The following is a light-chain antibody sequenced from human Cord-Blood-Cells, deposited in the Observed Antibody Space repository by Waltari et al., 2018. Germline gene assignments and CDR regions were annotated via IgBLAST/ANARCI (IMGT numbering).Light chain of an antibody. V-gene: IGLV2-11*01. CDR3: CSYAGSYTWV. Sequence: QSALTQPRSVSGSPGQSVTISCTGTSSDVGGYNYVSWYQQHPGKAPKLMFYDVSKRPSGFPDRFSCSKSGNTASLTISGLQAEDEADYYCCSYAGSYTWVFGGGTKLTVL. CDR2: DVS. J-gene: IGLJ3*02. CDR1: SSDVGGYNY.